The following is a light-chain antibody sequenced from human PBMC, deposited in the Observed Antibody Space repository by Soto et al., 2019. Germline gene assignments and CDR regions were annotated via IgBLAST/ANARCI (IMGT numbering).Light chain of an antibody. V-gene: IGKV3-15*01. CDR2: GAS. CDR3: QQYNNWTWT. J-gene: IGKJ1*01. CDR1: QSVSRN. Sequence: IVMTQSPATRSLSPGERATLSCRASQSVSRNLAWYQQKPGQAPRLLIYGASTRATGIPARFSGSVSGTEGTITISSLKQEDGSVYYCQQYNNWTWTFGQGTKVDIK.